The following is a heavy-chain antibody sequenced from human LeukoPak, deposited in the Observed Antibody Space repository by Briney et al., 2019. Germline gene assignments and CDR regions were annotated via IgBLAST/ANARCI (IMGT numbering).Heavy chain of an antibody. CDR2: IYYSGST. Sequence: SETLSLTCTVSGGSISSSSYYWGWIRQPPGKGLEWIGTIYYSGSTNYNPSLRSRVTMSVDTSKNQFSLKLSSVTAADTAVYYCARDAPSHGAGVDYWGQGTLVTVSS. J-gene: IGHJ4*02. D-gene: IGHD2-2*01. CDR1: GGSISSSSYY. V-gene: IGHV4-39*07. CDR3: ARDAPSHGAGVDY.